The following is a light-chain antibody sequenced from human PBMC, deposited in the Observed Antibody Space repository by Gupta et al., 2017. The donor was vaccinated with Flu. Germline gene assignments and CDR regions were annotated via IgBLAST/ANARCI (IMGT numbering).Light chain of an antibody. J-gene: IGLJ3*02. Sequence: QSVLTPPPSASGTPGQRVTISCSGSSSNIGRNTVNWYQQLPGTAPKLLIYSNNQRPSGVPDRFSGSKSGTSASLAISGLQPEDEADYYCAAWDDSLNGPVFGGGTKLTVL. CDR3: AAWDDSLNGPV. CDR1: SSNIGRNT. CDR2: SNN. V-gene: IGLV1-44*01.